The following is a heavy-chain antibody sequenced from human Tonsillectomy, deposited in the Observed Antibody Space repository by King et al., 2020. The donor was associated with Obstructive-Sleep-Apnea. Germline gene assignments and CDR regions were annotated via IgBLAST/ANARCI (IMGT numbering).Heavy chain of an antibody. J-gene: IGHJ6*02. V-gene: IGHV4-59*01. D-gene: IGHD4-17*01. CDR1: GGSISSYY. CDR3: ARTDYGDYEQYYYYYGMDV. Sequence: VQLQESGPGLVKPSETLSLTCTVSGGSISSYYWSWLRPPPGKGLEWIGYIYYSGSTNYNPSLKSRVTISVDTSKNQFSLKLSSVTAADTAVYYCARTDYGDYEQYYYYYGMDVLGQGTTVTVSS. CDR2: IYYSGST.